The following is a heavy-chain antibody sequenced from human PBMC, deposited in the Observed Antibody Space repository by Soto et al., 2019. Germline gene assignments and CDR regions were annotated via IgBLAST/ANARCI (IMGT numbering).Heavy chain of an antibody. Sequence: GESLTLSCAASGFTFSSYGMHWVRQAPGKGLEWVGVISYDGSNKYYADSVKGRFTISRDNSKNTLYLQMKSLRAEDISVFYFAREVRPAGDRDSFDLWGQGTMVTVSS. CDR1: GFTFSSYG. J-gene: IGHJ3*01. D-gene: IGHD3-10*01. CDR2: ISYDGSNK. V-gene: IGHV3-30*03. CDR3: AREVRPAGDRDSFDL.